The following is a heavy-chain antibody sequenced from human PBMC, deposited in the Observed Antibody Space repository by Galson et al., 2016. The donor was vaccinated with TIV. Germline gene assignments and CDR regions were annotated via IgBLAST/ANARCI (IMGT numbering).Heavy chain of an antibody. V-gene: IGHV3-23*01. Sequence: SLRLSCAASGFTFSNYAMNWVRQGPGKGLEWVSVVSGSGGSTYYADSVKGRFTVSRDNSKNTLYLQMTSLRAEDTAIYYCAKDREMYIAATGASDSWGQGTPVTVSS. CDR3: AKDREMYIAATGASDS. D-gene: IGHD6-13*01. J-gene: IGHJ5*01. CDR2: VSGSGGST. CDR1: GFTFSNYA.